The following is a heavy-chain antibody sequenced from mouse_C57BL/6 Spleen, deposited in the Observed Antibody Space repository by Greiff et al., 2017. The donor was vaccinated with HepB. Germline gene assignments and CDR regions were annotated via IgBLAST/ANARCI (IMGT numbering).Heavy chain of an antibody. D-gene: IGHD2-3*01. J-gene: IGHJ4*01. CDR2: ISNGGGRT. V-gene: IGHV5-12*01. CDR1: GFTFSDYY. CDR3: ERLNDGYVRAMDY. Sequence: EVKLVESGGGLVQPGGSLKLSCAASGFTFSDYYMYWVRQTPEKRLEWVAYISNGGGRTYYPDTVKGRCTVSRDNAKNALYLQMSRLKSEDTAMYYCERLNDGYVRAMDYWGQGTSVTVSS.